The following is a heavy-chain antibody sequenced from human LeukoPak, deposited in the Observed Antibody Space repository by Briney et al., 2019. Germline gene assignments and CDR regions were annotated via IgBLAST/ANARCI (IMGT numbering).Heavy chain of an antibody. CDR1: GFTFSSYW. CDR2: IKQDGSEK. CDR3: ARGTYSSVENGASYYYGMDV. V-gene: IGHV3-7*01. D-gene: IGHD3-22*01. Sequence: GGSLRLPCAASGFTFSSYWMSWVRQAPGKGLEWVANIKQDGSEKYYVDSVKGRFTISRDNAKNSLYLQMNSLRAEDTAVYYCARGTYSSVENGASYYYGMDVWGQGTTVTVSS. J-gene: IGHJ6*02.